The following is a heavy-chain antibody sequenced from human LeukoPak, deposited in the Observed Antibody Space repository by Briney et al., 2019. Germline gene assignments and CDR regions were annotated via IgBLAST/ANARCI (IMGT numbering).Heavy chain of an antibody. V-gene: IGHV1-58*01. Sequence: SVKVSCKASGFTFTSSAVQWVRQARGQRLEWIGWIVVGSGNTNYAQKFQERVTITRDMSTSTAYMELSSLRSEDTAVYYCAADQTSYYYDSSGYSWGQGTLVTVSS. CDR1: GFTFTSSA. D-gene: IGHD3-22*01. CDR3: AADQTSYYYDSSGYS. J-gene: IGHJ5*02. CDR2: IVVGSGNT.